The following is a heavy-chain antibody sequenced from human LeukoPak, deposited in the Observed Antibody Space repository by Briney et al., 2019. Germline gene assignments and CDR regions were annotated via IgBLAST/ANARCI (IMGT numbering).Heavy chain of an antibody. CDR2: ISSSSSTI. CDR1: GFTFSSCS. D-gene: IGHD3-22*01. Sequence: GGSLRLSCAASGFTFSSCSMNWVRQAPGKGLEWVSYISSSSSTIYYADSVKGRFTISRDNAKNSLYLQMNSLRAEDTAVYYCAREGDSSGYSVDYWGQGTLVTVSS. V-gene: IGHV3-48*01. J-gene: IGHJ4*02. CDR3: AREGDSSGYSVDY.